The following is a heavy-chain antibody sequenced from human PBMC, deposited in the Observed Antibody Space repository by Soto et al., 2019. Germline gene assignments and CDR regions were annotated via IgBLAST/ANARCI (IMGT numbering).Heavy chain of an antibody. Sequence: SETLSLSCAVSSGSISSSNWWGWVRQPPGKGLEWIGEIYHSGSTNYNPSLKSRVTISVDKSKNQFSLKLSSVTAADTAVYYCARVGSYHYYMAVWGKGTTVTVSS. CDR1: SGSISSSNW. CDR3: ARVGSYHYYMAV. J-gene: IGHJ6*03. V-gene: IGHV4-4*02. CDR2: IYHSGST.